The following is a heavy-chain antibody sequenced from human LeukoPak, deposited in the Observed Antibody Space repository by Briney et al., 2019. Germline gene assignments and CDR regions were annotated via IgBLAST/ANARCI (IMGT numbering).Heavy chain of an antibody. V-gene: IGHV3-30-3*01. CDR2: ISYDGSKK. J-gene: IGHJ4*02. D-gene: IGHD5-12*01. CDR3: AKDRAAEVVTTFDS. CDR1: GFTFSSYV. Sequence: GSLRLSCAASGFTFSSYVMYWVRQAPGKGLEWVAQISYDGSKKYYADSVKGRFTISRDNAKNTLSLHMNSLRAEDTSLYYCAKDRAAEVVTTFDSWGQGTLVTVSS.